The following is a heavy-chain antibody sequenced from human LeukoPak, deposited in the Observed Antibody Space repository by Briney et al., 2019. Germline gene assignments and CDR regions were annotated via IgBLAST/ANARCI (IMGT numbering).Heavy chain of an antibody. V-gene: IGHV4-59*11. D-gene: IGHD4-23*01. CDR1: GGSISSHY. J-gene: IGHJ3*02. Sequence: SETLSLTCTVSGGSISSHYWNWIRQPPGKGLEWIGHIYYSGSTNYNPSLTSRVTISVDTYKNQFSLKLSSVTAADTAVYYCARETTVVTPGRSDVFDIWGQGTMVTVSS. CDR2: IYYSGST. CDR3: ARETTVVTPGRSDVFDI.